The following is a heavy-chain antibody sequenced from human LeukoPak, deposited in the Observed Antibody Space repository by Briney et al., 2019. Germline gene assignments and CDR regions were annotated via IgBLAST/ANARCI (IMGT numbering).Heavy chain of an antibody. J-gene: IGHJ4*02. V-gene: IGHV3-11*01. D-gene: IGHD1-7*01. CDR2: ISSSGSTI. Sequence: PGGSLRLSCAASGFTFSDYYMSWLRQAPGKGVEWVSCISSSGSTIYYADSVKGRFTISRDNAKNSLYLQMNSLRAEDTAVYYCASPLNSMYYFDYWGQGTLVTVSS. CDR3: ASPLNSMYYFDY. CDR1: GFTFSDYY.